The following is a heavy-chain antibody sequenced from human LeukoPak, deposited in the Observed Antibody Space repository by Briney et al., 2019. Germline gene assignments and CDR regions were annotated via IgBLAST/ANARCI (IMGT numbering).Heavy chain of an antibody. Sequence: QSGGSLRLSCAASGFTFSSFAMTWVRQAPGKGLEWVSSISGSGGNTYYADFVKGRFTISRDNSKNTLYLQMNSLRAEDTAVYYCARDQPQYYYDSSGYGSFDYWGQGTLVTVSS. CDR3: ARDQPQYYYDSSGYGSFDY. D-gene: IGHD3-22*01. CDR1: GFTFSSFA. V-gene: IGHV3-23*01. J-gene: IGHJ4*02. CDR2: ISGSGGNT.